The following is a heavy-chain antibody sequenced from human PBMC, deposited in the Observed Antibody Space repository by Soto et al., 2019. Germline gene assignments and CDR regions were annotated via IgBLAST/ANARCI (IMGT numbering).Heavy chain of an antibody. CDR2: INHSGST. J-gene: IGHJ4*02. V-gene: IGHV4-34*01. D-gene: IGHD2-15*01. CDR3: ARAVETIPTSTPGY. CDR1: GGSFSGYY. Sequence: PSETLSLTCAVYGGSFSGYYWSWIRQSPGKGLEWIGEINHSGSTNYNPSLKSRVTMSVDTSKNQFSLKLTSVTAADTAVYYCARAVETIPTSTPGYWGQGILVTVSS.